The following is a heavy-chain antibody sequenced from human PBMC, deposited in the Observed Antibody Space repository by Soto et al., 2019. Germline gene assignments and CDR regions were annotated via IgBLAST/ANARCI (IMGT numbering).Heavy chain of an antibody. J-gene: IGHJ4*02. CDR3: ASGHSKYYFSKFDY. CDR1: GFTFSSYS. Sequence: RLSCSASGFTFSSYSMHLVRQAPGKGLEWVAVISYDGSNKYYADSVKGRFTISRDNSKNTLYLQMNSLRAEDTAVYYCASGHSKYYFSKFDYWCQGKXVTASS. CDR2: ISYDGSNK. D-gene: IGHD3-10*01. V-gene: IGHV3-30-3*01.